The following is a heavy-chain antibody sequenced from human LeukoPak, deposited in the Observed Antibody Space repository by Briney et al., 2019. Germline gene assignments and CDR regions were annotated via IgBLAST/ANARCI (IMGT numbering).Heavy chain of an antibody. V-gene: IGHV4-59*01. CDR2: IYYSGST. CDR1: GGSISSYY. D-gene: IGHD5/OR15-5a*01. J-gene: IGHJ3*02. CDR3: ARGEDIVSTISGDAFDI. Sequence: SETLSLTCTVSGGSISSYYWSWIRQPPGKGLEWIGYIYYSGSTNYNPSLKSRLTISVDTSKSQFSLNLNSVTAADTAVYYCARGEDIVSTISGDAFDIWGQGTKVTVAS.